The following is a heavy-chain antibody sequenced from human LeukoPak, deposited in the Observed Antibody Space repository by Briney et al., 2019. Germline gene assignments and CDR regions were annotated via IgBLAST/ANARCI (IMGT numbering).Heavy chain of an antibody. CDR2: IYYTGST. D-gene: IGHD3-3*01. CDR3: ARANYDFWSGYYRDFYFDY. V-gene: IGHV4-61*01. J-gene: IGHJ4*02. CDR1: GGSVSNGNYY. Sequence: SETLSLTCTVSGGSVSNGNYYWSWLRQPPGKALEWIGYIYYTGSTSYNPSLEGRVTISVDTSKNQFSVKLSSVTAADTAVYYCARANYDFWSGYYRDFYFDYWGQGTLVTVSS.